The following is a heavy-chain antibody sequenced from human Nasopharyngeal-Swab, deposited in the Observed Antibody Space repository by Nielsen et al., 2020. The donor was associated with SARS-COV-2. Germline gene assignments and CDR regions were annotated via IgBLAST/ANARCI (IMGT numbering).Heavy chain of an antibody. CDR1: GYTFTAYI. J-gene: IGHJ4*02. CDR2: INPNSGDT. V-gene: IGHV1-2*06. CDR3: ARVYSRSFEY. D-gene: IGHD6-6*01. Sequence: ASVKVSCKASGYTFTAYIMDWVRQAPGQGLEWMGRINPNSGDTNYAQKFQGRVTMTRDTSISTAYMELSRLRSDDTAVYYCARVYSRSFEYWGQGTQVTVSS.